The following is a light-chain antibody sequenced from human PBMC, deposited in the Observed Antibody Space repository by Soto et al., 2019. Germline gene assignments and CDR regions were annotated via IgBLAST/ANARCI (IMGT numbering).Light chain of an antibody. CDR3: SSYAGSNNFYG. CDR1: SSDVGGYNY. V-gene: IGLV2-8*01. Sequence: QSVLTQPPSASGSPGQPATISCTGTSSDVGGYNYVSWYQQYPGKAPKLMICEVSKRPSGVPDRFSGSKSGNTASLTVSGLQAEDEADYYCSSYAGSNNFYGFGTGTKVTVL. J-gene: IGLJ1*01. CDR2: EVS.